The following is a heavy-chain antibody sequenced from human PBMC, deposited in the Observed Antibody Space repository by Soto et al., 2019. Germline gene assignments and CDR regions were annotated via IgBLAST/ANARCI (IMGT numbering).Heavy chain of an antibody. CDR2: IYYSGST. CDR1: GYSIISSNW. Sequence: SETLSLTCAVSGYSIISSNWWGWIRQPPGKGLEWIAYIYYSGSTYSNPSLKSRVTMSVDTSKNQFSLKLSSVAAVDTAVYYCARGYSAYAGHGIDVWAQGTTVTVSS. V-gene: IGHV4-28*03. J-gene: IGHJ6*02. D-gene: IGHD5-12*01. CDR3: ARGYSAYAGHGIDV.